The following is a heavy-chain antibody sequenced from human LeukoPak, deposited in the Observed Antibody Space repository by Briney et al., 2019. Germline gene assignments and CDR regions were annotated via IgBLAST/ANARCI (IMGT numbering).Heavy chain of an antibody. CDR1: GGSITTSSYS. D-gene: IGHD2-21*02. Sequence: SETLSLTCSVSGGSITTSSYSWGWIRQPPGKGLECIGSIYHSGSTYYNPSLKSRVTISVDTPKNKFSLKLTSVTAADTAVYYCARKVKAYYCGGDCNHNWFDPWGQGTLVTVSS. J-gene: IGHJ5*02. CDR3: ARKVKAYYCGGDCNHNWFDP. CDR2: IYHSGST. V-gene: IGHV4-39*01.